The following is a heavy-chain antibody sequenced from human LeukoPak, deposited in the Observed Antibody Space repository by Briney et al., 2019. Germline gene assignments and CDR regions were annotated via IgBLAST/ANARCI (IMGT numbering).Heavy chain of an antibody. CDR2: MNPNSGNT. CDR1: GYTFTSYD. D-gene: IGHD3-3*01. CDR3: ARGYDFWSGYYSNNWFDP. J-gene: IGHJ5*02. V-gene: IGHV1-8*01. Sequence: GASVKVSCKASGYTFTSYDINWVRQATGQGLEWMGWMNPNSGNTGYAQKFQGRVTMTRNTSISTAYMELSSLRSEDTAVYYCARGYDFWSGYYSNNWFDPWGQGTLATVSS.